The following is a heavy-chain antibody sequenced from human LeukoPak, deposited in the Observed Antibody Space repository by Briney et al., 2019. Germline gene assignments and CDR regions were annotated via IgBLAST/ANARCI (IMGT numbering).Heavy chain of an antibody. D-gene: IGHD1-14*01. CDR2: INHSGST. Sequence: SETLSLTCAVYGGSFSGYYWSWIRQPPGKGLEWIGEINHSGSTNYNPSLKSRVTISVDTSKNHFSLQLTSVTAADTAVYYCARHPTGFPNWFGPWGQGTLVTVSS. V-gene: IGHV4-34*01. CDR3: ARHPTGFPNWFGP. CDR1: GGSFSGYY. J-gene: IGHJ5*02.